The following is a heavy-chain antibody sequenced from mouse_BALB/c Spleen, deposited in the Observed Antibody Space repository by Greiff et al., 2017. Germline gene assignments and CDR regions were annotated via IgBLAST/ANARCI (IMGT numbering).Heavy chain of an antibody. CDR1: GYSITSGYY. J-gene: IGHJ4*01. CDR3: AKSGNYPYAMDY. CDR2: ISYDGSN. V-gene: IGHV3-6*02. D-gene: IGHD2-1*01. Sequence: EVQLVESGPGLVKPSQSLSLTCSVTGYSITSGYYWNWIRQFPGNKLEWMGYISYDGSNNYNPSLKNRISITRDTSKNQFFLKLNSVTTEDTATYYCAKSGNYPYAMDYWGQGTSVTVSS.